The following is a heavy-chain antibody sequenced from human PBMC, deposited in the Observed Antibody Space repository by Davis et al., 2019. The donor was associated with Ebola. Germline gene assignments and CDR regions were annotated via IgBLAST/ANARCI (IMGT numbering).Heavy chain of an antibody. Sequence: ASVKVSCKTSGYSFTNYAVHWVRQAPGQRLEWMGWISAYNGNTNYAQKLQGRVTMTTDTSTSTAYMELRSLRSDDTAVYYCARDDWNPRRDNWFDPWGQGTLVTVSS. CDR1: GYSFTNYA. D-gene: IGHD1-1*01. CDR3: ARDDWNPRRDNWFDP. CDR2: ISAYNGNT. V-gene: IGHV1-18*01. J-gene: IGHJ5*02.